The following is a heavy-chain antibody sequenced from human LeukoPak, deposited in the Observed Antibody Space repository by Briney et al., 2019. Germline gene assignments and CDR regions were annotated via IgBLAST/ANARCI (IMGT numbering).Heavy chain of an antibody. D-gene: IGHD1-26*01. CDR3: TRGLWESN. J-gene: IGHJ4*02. Sequence: GGSLRLSCKASGFTFGDYSMSWFRQAPGKGLEWVGFFRSRAYGGATEYAASVKGRFTISRDDSKSIACLQMNSLKTEDTAVYYCTRGLWESNWGQGTLVTVSS. CDR1: GFTFGDYS. V-gene: IGHV3-49*03. CDR2: FRSRAYGGAT.